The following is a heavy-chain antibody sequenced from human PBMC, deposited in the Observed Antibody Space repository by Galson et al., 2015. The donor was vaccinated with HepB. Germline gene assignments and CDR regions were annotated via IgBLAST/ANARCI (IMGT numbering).Heavy chain of an antibody. Sequence: VKVSCKASGYTFTSYAMHWVRQAPGQRLEWMGWINAGNGNTKYSQKFQGRVTITRDTSASTAYMELSSLRSEDTAVYYCARDRKDIVATIVTLRSSGGSYWGQGTLVTVSS. V-gene: IGHV1-3*01. CDR1: GYTFTSYA. CDR3: ARDRKDIVATIVTLRSSGGSY. CDR2: INAGNGNT. J-gene: IGHJ4*02. D-gene: IGHD5-12*01.